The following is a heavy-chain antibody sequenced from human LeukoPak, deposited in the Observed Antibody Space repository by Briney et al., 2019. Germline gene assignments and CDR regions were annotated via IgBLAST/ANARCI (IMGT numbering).Heavy chain of an antibody. CDR3: VGAQNYDFWSGSPRYYYMDV. J-gene: IGHJ6*03. CDR2: INHSGST. D-gene: IGHD3-3*01. V-gene: IGHV4-34*01. Sequence: SETLSLTCAGYGGYYCGFYWRWLGQPPGKGLEWIGEINHSGSTNYNPSLKSRVTISVDTSKNQFSLKLSSVTAADTAVYYCVGAQNYDFWSGSPRYYYMDVWGKGTTVTVSS. CDR1: GGYYCGFY.